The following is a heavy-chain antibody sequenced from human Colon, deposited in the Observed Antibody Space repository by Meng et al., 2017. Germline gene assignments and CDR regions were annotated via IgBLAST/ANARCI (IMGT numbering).Heavy chain of an antibody. CDR1: GGSIRNDHW. J-gene: IGHJ4*02. Sequence: QVRRKGTGPGLGQPSGTLTLTADVSGGSIRNDHWWSWVRQAPGKGLEWIGEIYHSGRTNYNPSVKSRVSMSVDKSQNHFSLRLSSVTAADTAVYYCARSPYSGSALPFFDYWGQGSLVTVSS. CDR2: IYHSGRT. V-gene: IGHV4-4*02. D-gene: IGHD1-26*01. CDR3: ARSPYSGSALPFFDY.